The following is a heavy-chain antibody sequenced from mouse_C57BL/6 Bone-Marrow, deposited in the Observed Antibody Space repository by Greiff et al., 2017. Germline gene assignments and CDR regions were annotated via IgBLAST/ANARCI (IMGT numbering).Heavy chain of an antibody. CDR2: IDPENGDT. Sequence: VQLQQSGAELVRPGASVQLSCTASGFNIKDDYMHWVKQRPEQGLEWIGWIDPENGDTEYASKFQGKATITADTSSNTAYLQLSSLTSEDTAVYYCTRAYYSNYFDYWGQGTTLTVSS. CDR1: GFNIKDDY. J-gene: IGHJ2*01. CDR3: TRAYYSNYFDY. V-gene: IGHV14-4*01. D-gene: IGHD2-5*01.